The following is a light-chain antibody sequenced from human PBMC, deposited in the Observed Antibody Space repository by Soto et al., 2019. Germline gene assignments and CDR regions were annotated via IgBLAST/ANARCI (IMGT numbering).Light chain of an antibody. CDR2: GVS. Sequence: EIVLTQSPGTLSLSPGERATLSCRASQSVSKTYLAWYQQKPGQAPRLLMFGVSSRATGIPDRFSGSGSGTAFPLTIRILEPGDFAVYSCQHYGTFPWPFGQGTKVEIK. CDR1: QSVSKTY. V-gene: IGKV3-20*01. J-gene: IGKJ1*01. CDR3: QHYGTFPWP.